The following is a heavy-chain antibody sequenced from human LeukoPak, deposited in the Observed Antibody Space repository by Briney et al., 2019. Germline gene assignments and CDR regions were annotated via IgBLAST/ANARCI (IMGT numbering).Heavy chain of an antibody. CDR1: GFTFSSYE. D-gene: IGHD2-8*01. CDR2: ISSSGSTI. V-gene: IGHV3-48*03. J-gene: IGHJ4*02. CDR3: ARLGLEMVVDY. Sequence: GGSLRLSCAASGFTFSSYEINWVRQAPGKGLEWVSYISSSGSTIYYADSVKGRFTISRDNAKNSLYLQMNSLGAEDTAVYYCARLGLEMVVDYWGQGTLVTVSS.